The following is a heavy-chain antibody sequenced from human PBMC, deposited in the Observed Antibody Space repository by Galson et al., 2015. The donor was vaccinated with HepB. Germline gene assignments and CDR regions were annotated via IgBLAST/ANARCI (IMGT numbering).Heavy chain of an antibody. CDR2: ISSSSSTI. CDR3: ARAKGCSSTSCYDYYGMDV. CDR1: GFTFSSYS. J-gene: IGHJ6*02. Sequence: SLRLSCAASGFTFSSYSMNWVRQAPGKGLEWVSYISSSSSTIYYADSVKGRFTISRDNAKNSLYLQMNSLRAEDTAVYYCARAKGCSSTSCYDYYGMDVWGQGTTVTVSS. D-gene: IGHD2-2*01. V-gene: IGHV3-48*04.